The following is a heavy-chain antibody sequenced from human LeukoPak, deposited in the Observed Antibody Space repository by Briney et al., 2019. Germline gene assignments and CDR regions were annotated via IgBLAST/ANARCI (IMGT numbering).Heavy chain of an antibody. CDR3: ARETSQKGAHYMDV. J-gene: IGHJ6*03. CDR2: IYYSGST. V-gene: IGHV4-59*01. CDR1: GGSISSYY. Sequence: SETLSLTCTVSGGSISSYYWSWIRQPPGKGLEYIGYIYYSGSTNYNPSLKSRLTISVDTSKNQFSLKLSSVTAADTAVYYCARETSQKGAHYMDVWGKGTTVTIS. D-gene: IGHD3-16*01.